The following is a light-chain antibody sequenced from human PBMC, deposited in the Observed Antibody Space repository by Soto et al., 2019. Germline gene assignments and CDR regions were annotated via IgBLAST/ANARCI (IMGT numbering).Light chain of an antibody. J-gene: IGKJ3*01. CDR2: GAS. CDR1: QTVSVN. V-gene: IGKV3-15*01. Sequence: EIVMTQSPATLSVSPGERATLSCRASQTVSVNLAWYQQKPGQAPRLLIYGASTRATGVPARFSGSGSGTEFTLTISSLQSEDFAGYCCQQYNDWPPFSFGPGTRVDIK. CDR3: QQYNDWPPFS.